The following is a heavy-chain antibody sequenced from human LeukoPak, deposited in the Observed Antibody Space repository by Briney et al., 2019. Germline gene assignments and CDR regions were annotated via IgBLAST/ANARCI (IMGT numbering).Heavy chain of an antibody. J-gene: IGHJ4*02. CDR3: AKDGEMATIPDY. V-gene: IGHV3-30*02. CDR1: GFTFSSYG. Sequence: GGSLRLSCAASGFTFSSYGMHWVRQAPGKGLEWVAVIWYDGSNKYYADSVKGRFTISRDNSKNTLYLQMNSLRAEDTAVYYCAKDGEMATIPDYWGQGTLVTVSS. CDR2: IWYDGSNK. D-gene: IGHD5-24*01.